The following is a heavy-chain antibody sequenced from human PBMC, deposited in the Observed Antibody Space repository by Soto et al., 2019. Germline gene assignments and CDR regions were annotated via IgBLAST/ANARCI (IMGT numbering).Heavy chain of an antibody. J-gene: IGHJ4*02. CDR3: ARHAYFDWLFLGYFDY. D-gene: IGHD3-9*01. CDR1: GGSISSYY. Sequence: SETLSLTCTVSGGSISSYYWSWIRQPPGKGLEWIGYIYYSGSTNYNPSLKSRVTISVDTSKNQFSLKLSSVTAADTAVYYCARHAYFDWLFLGYFDYWGQGTLVTVSS. CDR2: IYYSGST. V-gene: IGHV4-59*08.